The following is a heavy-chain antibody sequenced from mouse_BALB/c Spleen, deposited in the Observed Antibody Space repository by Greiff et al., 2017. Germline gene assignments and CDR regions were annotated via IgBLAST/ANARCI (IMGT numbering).Heavy chain of an antibody. CDR2: ISYSGST. V-gene: IGHV3-2*02. J-gene: IGHJ4*01. CDR3: ARSEGSHYYAMDY. Sequence: EVKLVESGPGLVKPSQSLSLTCTVTGYSITSDYAWNWIRQFPGNKLEWMGYISYSGSTSYNPSLKSRISITRDTSKNQFFLQLNSVTTEDTATYYCARSEGSHYYAMDYWGQGTSVTVAS. CDR1: GYSITSDYA.